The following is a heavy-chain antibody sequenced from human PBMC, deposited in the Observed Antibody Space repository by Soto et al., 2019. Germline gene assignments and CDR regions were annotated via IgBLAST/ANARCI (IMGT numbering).Heavy chain of an antibody. CDR3: ARGRMQLVRIYYCGMDV. V-gene: IGHV1-8*01. D-gene: IGHD6-6*01. CDR1: GYTFTSYD. Sequence: QVQLVQSGAEVKKPGASVKVSCKASGYTFTSYDINWVRQATGQGLEWMGWMNPNSGNTGYAQKFQGRVTMTRNTSISTAYMELSSLRSEDTAVYYCARGRMQLVRIYYCGMDVWVQGTTVTVSS. CDR2: MNPNSGNT. J-gene: IGHJ6*02.